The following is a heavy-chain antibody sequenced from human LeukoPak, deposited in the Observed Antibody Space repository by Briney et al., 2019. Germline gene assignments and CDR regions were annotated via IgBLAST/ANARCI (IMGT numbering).Heavy chain of an antibody. CDR3: VKAQGYCSGGTCYFDY. D-gene: IGHD2-15*01. CDR2: ISGDGYST. V-gene: IGHV3-64D*06. J-gene: IGHJ4*02. CDR1: GFTFRTYV. Sequence: GASLRLSCSASGFTFRTYVVYWVRQAPGRGLGYVSAISGDGYSTYADSVKGRFTISRDNSKNTLYLQMSSLRAEDTAVYYCVKAQGYCSGGTCYFDYWGQGTLVTVSS.